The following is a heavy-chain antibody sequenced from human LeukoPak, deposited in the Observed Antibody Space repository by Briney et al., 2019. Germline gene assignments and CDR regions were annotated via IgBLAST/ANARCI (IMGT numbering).Heavy chain of an antibody. Sequence: GGSLRLSCAASGFTFSSYGMHWVRQAPGKGLEWVAVISYDGSNKYYADSVKGRFTISRDNAKNSLYLQMNSLRAEDTAVYYCARKGDVDIVATGEPYYMDVWGKGTTVTVSS. CDR3: ARKGDVDIVATGEPYYMDV. J-gene: IGHJ6*03. CDR1: GFTFSSYG. CDR2: ISYDGSNK. V-gene: IGHV3-30*03. D-gene: IGHD5-12*01.